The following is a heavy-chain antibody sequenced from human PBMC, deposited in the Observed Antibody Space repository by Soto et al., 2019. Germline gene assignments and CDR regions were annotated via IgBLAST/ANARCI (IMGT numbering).Heavy chain of an antibody. CDR1: GFAFSSYA. Sequence: EVQLLESGGGLVQPGGSLTLSCAASGFAFSSYAMSWVRQAPGQGLEWVSTIITGGTTYYADSVKGRFTISRDNSKNTRYLQVNRLRAGDTAIYDCAKFEGMQRLLWYLHVWGRGTLDTVSS. CDR3: AKFEGMQRLLWYLHV. D-gene: IGHD6-25*01. CDR2: IITGGTT. V-gene: IGHV3-23*01. J-gene: IGHJ2*01.